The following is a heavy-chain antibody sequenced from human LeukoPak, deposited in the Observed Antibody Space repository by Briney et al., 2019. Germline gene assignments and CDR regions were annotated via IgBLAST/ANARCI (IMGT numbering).Heavy chain of an antibody. D-gene: IGHD2-2*01. J-gene: IGHJ3*02. Sequence: SQTLSLTCTVSGGSISSGSYYWSWIRQPAGKGLEWIGRIYTSGSTNYNPSLKSRVTISVDTSKNQFSLKLSSVTAADTAVYYCARWRDVDCSSTSCYGKELYDAFDIWGQGTMVTVSS. CDR1: GGSISSGSYY. CDR2: IYTSGST. V-gene: IGHV4-61*02. CDR3: ARWRDVDCSSTSCYGKELYDAFDI.